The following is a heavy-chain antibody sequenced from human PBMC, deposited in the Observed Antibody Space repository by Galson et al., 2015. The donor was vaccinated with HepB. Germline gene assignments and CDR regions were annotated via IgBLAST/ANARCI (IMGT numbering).Heavy chain of an antibody. Sequence: SLRLSCAASGFTFSSYAMHWVRQAPGKGLEWVAVISYDGSNKYYADSVKGRFTISRDNSKNTLYLQMNSLRAEDTAVYYCASDRGNRLDYWGQGTLSPSPQ. CDR2: ISYDGSNK. V-gene: IGHV3-30*04. J-gene: IGHJ4*02. CDR3: ASDRGNRLDY. D-gene: IGHD1-14*01. CDR1: GFTFSSYA.